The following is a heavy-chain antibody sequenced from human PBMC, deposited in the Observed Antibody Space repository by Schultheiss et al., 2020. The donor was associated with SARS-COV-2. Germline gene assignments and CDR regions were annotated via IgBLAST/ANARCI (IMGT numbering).Heavy chain of an antibody. J-gene: IGHJ4*02. Sequence: ASVKVSCKASGYTFTGYYMHWVRQAPGQGLEWMGIINPSGGSTSYAQKFQGRVTMTRDTSTSTVYMELRSLRSDDTAVYYCARGPAARAFDYWGQGTLVTVSS. CDR3: ARGPAARAFDY. V-gene: IGHV1-46*01. D-gene: IGHD6-6*01. CDR1: GYTFTGYY. CDR2: INPSGGST.